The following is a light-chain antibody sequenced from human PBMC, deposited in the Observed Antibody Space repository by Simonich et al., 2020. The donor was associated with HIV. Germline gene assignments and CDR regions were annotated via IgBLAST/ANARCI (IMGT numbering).Light chain of an antibody. V-gene: IGKV1-9*01. CDR2: AAS. CDR3: QQYNSYPWT. CDR1: QGISCY. Sequence: IQLTQSPSFLSASVGDRVTITCRASQGISCYLAWYQQKPGKAPKLLIYAASTLQSGVPSRFSGSGSGTEFTLTISSLQPDDFATYYCQQYNSYPWTFGQGTKVEIK. J-gene: IGKJ1*01.